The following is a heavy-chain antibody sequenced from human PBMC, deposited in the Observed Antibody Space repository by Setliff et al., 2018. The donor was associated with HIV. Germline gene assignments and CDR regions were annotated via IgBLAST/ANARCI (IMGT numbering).Heavy chain of an antibody. J-gene: IGHJ6*03. D-gene: IGHD2-15*01. CDR2: ISHTGST. CDR1: NGSINGYY. CDR3: ARQRSGGSCYSCDYYYMDV. V-gene: IGHV4-59*08. Sequence: SETLSLTCSVSNGSINGYYWTWIRQPPGKGLEWIGYISHTGSTNYNPSLKSRVSISIDTSKNQFSLKVNSVTAADTAVYYCARQRSGGSCYSCDYYYMDVWGKGTTVTVSS.